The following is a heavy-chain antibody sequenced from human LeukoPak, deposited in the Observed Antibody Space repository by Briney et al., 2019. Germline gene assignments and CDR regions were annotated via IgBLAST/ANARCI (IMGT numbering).Heavy chain of an antibody. D-gene: IGHD6-19*01. V-gene: IGHV3-7*01. CDR1: GFTFSAYW. CDR3: ARRGWDFDF. CDR2: IKEDGSEK. J-gene: IGHJ4*02. Sequence: GGSLRLSCAASGFTFSAYWMSWVRQAPGKGLEWVANIKEDGSEKYYVDSVKGRFTISRDNAKNSLFLQMNSLSAEDTAVYYCARRGWDFDFWGQGTLVTASS.